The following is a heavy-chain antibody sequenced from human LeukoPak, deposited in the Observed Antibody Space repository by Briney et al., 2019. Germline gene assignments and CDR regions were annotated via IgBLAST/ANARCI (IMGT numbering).Heavy chain of an antibody. CDR1: GGSISSYY. J-gene: IGHJ6*03. V-gene: IGHV4-4*09. CDR2: IYTSGSN. D-gene: IGHD2-2*01. CDR3: ARHRLDTDIVVVPAAMAPYYYYYYMDV. Sequence: SETLSLTCTVSGGSISSYYWSWIRQPPGKGLEWIGYIYTSGSNNSNPSLKSRVTISVDTSKNQFSLKLSSVTAADTAVYYCARHRLDTDIVVVPAAMAPYYYYYYMDVWGKGTTVTVSS.